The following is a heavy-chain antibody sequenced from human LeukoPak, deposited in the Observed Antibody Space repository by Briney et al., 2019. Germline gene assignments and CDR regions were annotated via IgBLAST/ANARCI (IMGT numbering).Heavy chain of an antibody. CDR3: ANGYCSSTSCYAYYYYYMDV. Sequence: GGSLRLSCAASGFTFSSYAMSWVRQAPGKGLEWVSAISGSGGSTYYADSVKGRFTISRDNSENTLYLQTNSLRAEDTAVYYCANGYCSSTSCYAYYYYYMDVWGKGTTVTVSS. J-gene: IGHJ6*03. CDR2: ISGSGGST. D-gene: IGHD2-2*01. CDR1: GFTFSSYA. V-gene: IGHV3-23*01.